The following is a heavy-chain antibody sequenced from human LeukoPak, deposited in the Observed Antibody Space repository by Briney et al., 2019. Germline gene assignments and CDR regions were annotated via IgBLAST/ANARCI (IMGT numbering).Heavy chain of an antibody. Sequence: ASVKVSCKASGYIFTGYYMHWVRQAPGQGLEWMGWINPNSGGTNYAQKFQGRVTITADKSTSTAYMELSSLRSEDTAVYYCARYKKDVYMDVWGKGTTVTISS. J-gene: IGHJ6*03. CDR2: INPNSGGT. V-gene: IGHV1-2*02. CDR1: GYIFTGYY. D-gene: IGHD1-14*01. CDR3: ARYKKDVYMDV.